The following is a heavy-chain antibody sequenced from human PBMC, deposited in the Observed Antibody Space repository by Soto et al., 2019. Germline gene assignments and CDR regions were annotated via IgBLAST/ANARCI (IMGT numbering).Heavy chain of an antibody. D-gene: IGHD2-15*01. CDR1: GYTFTSYA. CDR3: ARREGSGVVVVTEN. CDR2: INAGNGNT. Sequence: QVQLVQSGAEVKKPGASVKVSCKASGYTFTSYAMHWVRQAPGQRLEWMGWINAGNGNTKYSQKFQGRVTITRDTSAXXXXXXLSXLXXEDXXVYXXARREGSGVVVVTENWGQGTLVTVSS. J-gene: IGHJ4*02. V-gene: IGHV1-3*01.